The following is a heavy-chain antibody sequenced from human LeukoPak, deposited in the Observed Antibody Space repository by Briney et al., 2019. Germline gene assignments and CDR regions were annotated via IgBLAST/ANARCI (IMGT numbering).Heavy chain of an antibody. J-gene: IGHJ3*01. V-gene: IGHV1-46*01. CDR2: IDPTGCTT. Sequence: ASVKVSCMASGYSFTSLYIHWVRQASGQPPEWMGAIDPTGCTTRYAQKFQGRITMTRDTSTSTVHLELSSLRYDDTAVYYCARDRARVGTKDDAFDVWGQGTMVIVSS. CDR3: ARDRARVGTKDDAFDV. CDR1: GYSFTSLY. D-gene: IGHD3-10*01.